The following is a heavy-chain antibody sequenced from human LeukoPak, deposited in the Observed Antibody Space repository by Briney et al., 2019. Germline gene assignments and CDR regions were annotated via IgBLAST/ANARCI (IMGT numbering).Heavy chain of an antibody. Sequence: GGSLRLSCTTSGFTFSSSGMHWVRQAPGKGLEGVTFIWNDGSNKYYAESVKGRFTVSRDNSRNTVYLQMNNLRAEDTAVYYCAKDKGKNSFDYWGQGTLVTVSS. CDR3: AKDKGKNSFDY. V-gene: IGHV3-30*02. D-gene: IGHD4-23*01. CDR1: GFTFSSSG. J-gene: IGHJ4*02. CDR2: IWNDGSNK.